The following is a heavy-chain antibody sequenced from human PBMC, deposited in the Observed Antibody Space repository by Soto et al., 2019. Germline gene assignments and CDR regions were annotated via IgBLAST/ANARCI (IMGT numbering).Heavy chain of an antibody. V-gene: IGHV3-23*01. J-gene: IGHJ4*02. Sequence: PGGSLRLSCAASGFTFSSSAMSWVRQAPGRGLEWFSTISGSGGTPYYADSVKGRFTISRDNSKNTLYLVLNSLRAEDTAVYYCAXGLAAAGPLHYWGPGTXVPVXS. CDR2: ISGSGGTP. CDR3: AXGLAAAGPLHY. D-gene: IGHD6-13*01. CDR1: GFTFSSSA.